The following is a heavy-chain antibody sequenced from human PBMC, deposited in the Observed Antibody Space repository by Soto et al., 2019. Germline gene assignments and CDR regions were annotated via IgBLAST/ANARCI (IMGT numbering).Heavy chain of an antibody. V-gene: IGHV1-69*01. CDR3: ARTRYCSGGSCLVPYYYGMDV. Sequence: QVQLVQSGAEVKKPGSSVKVSCKASGGTFSSYAISWVRQAPGQGLEWRGGIIPIFGTANYAQKFQGRVPITADESTSTAYMELSSLRSEDTAVYYCARTRYCSGGSCLVPYYYGMDVWGQGTTVTVSS. J-gene: IGHJ6*02. D-gene: IGHD2-15*01. CDR2: IIPIFGTA. CDR1: GGTFSSYA.